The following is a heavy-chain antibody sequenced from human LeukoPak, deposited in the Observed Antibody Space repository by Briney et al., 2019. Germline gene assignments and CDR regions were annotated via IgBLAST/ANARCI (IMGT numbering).Heavy chain of an antibody. J-gene: IGHJ4*02. CDR1: GGTFSSYA. V-gene: IGHV1-69*04. Sequence: SVKVSCKASGGTFSSYAISWVRQAPGQGLEWMGRIIPILGIANYAQKFQGRVTITADKSTSTAYMELSSLRPEDTAVYYCARAAVAGTFDYWGQGTLVTVSS. D-gene: IGHD6-19*01. CDR3: ARAAVAGTFDY. CDR2: IIPILGIA.